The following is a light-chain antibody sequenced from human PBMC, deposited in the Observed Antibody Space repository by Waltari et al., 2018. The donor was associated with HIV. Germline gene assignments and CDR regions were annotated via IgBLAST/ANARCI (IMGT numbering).Light chain of an antibody. Sequence: QSALTQPASVSGSPGQSITISCTGSSNDVGGYNYVSWYQQHPGKAPRLMIYDVSTRPSGVSGRFSGAKSGDTASLTISGLQPEDEADYYCESYTSTSVWVFGGGTRLTVL. CDR3: ESYTSTSVWV. V-gene: IGLV2-14*03. CDR2: DVS. J-gene: IGLJ3*02. CDR1: SNDVGGYNY.